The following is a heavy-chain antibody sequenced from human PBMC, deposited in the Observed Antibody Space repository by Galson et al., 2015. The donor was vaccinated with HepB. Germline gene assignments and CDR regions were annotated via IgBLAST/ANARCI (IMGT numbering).Heavy chain of an antibody. CDR2: ISYDGSNK. Sequence: SLRLSCAASGFTFSSYGMHWVRQAPGKGLEWVAVISYDGSNKYYADSVKGRFTISRDNSKNTLYLQMNSLRAEDTAVYYCAKDYHGYSYGPSGNWGQGTLVTVSS. D-gene: IGHD5-18*01. CDR3: AKDYHGYSYGPSGN. V-gene: IGHV3-30*18. CDR1: GFTFSSYG. J-gene: IGHJ4*02.